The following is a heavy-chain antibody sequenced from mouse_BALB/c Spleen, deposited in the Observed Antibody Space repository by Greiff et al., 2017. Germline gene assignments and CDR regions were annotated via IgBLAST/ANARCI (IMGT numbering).Heavy chain of an antibody. CDR1: GYTFSSYW. CDR3: ARLTGRGYAMDY. D-gene: IGHD4-1*01. Sequence: QVQLKESGAGLMKPGASVKLSCTATGYTFSSYWIEWVQQRPGHGLEWIGEILTGSGSTNYNEKFKGKATFTADKSSNTAYMQLSSLTSEDSAVYDCARLTGRGYAMDYWGQGTSVTVSA. CDR2: ILTGSGST. J-gene: IGHJ4*01. V-gene: IGHV1-9*01.